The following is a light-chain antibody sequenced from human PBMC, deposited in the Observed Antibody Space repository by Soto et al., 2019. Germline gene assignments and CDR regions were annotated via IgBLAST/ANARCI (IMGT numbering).Light chain of an antibody. Sequence: EIVLTQSPGALSLSPGERATLSCMASQTVSDNYLAWYQQKPGQAPRLLIYGASTRATGIPDRFSGSGSGTDFTLTISRLEPEDFVVYYCQQYGGSPRVSFGGGTKVEIK. V-gene: IGKV3-20*01. CDR3: QQYGGSPRVS. CDR2: GAS. J-gene: IGKJ4*01. CDR1: QTVSDNY.